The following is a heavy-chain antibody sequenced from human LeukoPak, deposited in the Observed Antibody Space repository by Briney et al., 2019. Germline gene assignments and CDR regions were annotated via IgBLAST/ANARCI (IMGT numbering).Heavy chain of an antibody. CDR3: AKGGYCSGGSCPGEDAFDI. V-gene: IGHV3-74*01. Sequence: TGGSLRLSCAASGFTFSSYWMHWVRQAPGKGLVWVSRINSDGSSTSYADSAKGRFTISRDNAKNTLYLQMNSLRAEDTAVYYCAKGGYCSGGSCPGEDAFDIWGQGTMVTVSS. D-gene: IGHD2-15*01. CDR1: GFTFSSYW. J-gene: IGHJ3*02. CDR2: INSDGSST.